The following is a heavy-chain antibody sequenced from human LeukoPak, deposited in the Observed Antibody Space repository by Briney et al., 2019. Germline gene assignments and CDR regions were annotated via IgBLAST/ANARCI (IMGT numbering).Heavy chain of an antibody. D-gene: IGHD3-22*01. Sequence: PSETLSLTCTVSGGSISSYYWSWIRQPPGKGLEWIGYIYYSGSTNYNPSLKSRVTISVKTSKNQFSLKLRSVTAADTAVYYCAKVSYYYDGYYSDWGQGTLVTVSS. CDR1: GGSISSYY. V-gene: IGHV4-59*01. CDR2: IYYSGST. CDR3: AKVSYYYDGYYSD. J-gene: IGHJ4*02.